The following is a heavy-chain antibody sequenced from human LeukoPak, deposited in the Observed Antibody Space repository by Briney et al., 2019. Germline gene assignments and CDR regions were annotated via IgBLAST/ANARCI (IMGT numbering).Heavy chain of an antibody. CDR2: INHSGST. CDR1: GGPFSGYY. V-gene: IGHV4-34*01. D-gene: IGHD2-8*01. J-gene: IGHJ4*02. CDR3: TRELGYCTNGVCYGGSFEY. Sequence: SETLSHTCAVYGGPFSGYYWSWIRQPPGKGLEWIGEINHSGSTNYNPSLKSRVSISVDTSKNQFSLKLSSATAADTAVYYCTRELGYCTNGVCYGGSFEYWGQGTLVPVSS.